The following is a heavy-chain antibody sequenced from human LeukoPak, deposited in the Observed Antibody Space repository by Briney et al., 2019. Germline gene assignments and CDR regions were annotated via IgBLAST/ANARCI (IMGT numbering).Heavy chain of an antibody. CDR3: ARGPPGGQFDP. V-gene: IGHV4-59*01. J-gene: IGHJ5*02. CDR1: GGSISSYY. D-gene: IGHD3-10*01. CDR2: IYYSGST. Sequence: SETLSLTCTVSGGSISSYYWSWFRQPPGKGLEWIGYIYYSGSTNYNPSLKSRVTISVDASKNQFSLKLTSVTAADTAVYYCARGPPGGQFDPWGRGTLVTVSS.